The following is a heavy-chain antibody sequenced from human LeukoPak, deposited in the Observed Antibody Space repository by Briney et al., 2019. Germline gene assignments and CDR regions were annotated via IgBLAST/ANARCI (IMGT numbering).Heavy chain of an antibody. V-gene: IGHV1-69*06. Sequence: ASVKVSCKASGGTFSSYAISWVRQAPGQGLEWMGGIIPIFGTANYAQKFQGRVTMTEDTSTDTAYMELSSLRSEDTAVYYCATGAPFSSRSGLSGSGYWGQGTLVTVSS. CDR2: IIPIFGTA. CDR1: GGTFSSYA. CDR3: ATGAPFSSRSGLSGSGY. D-gene: IGHD3-22*01. J-gene: IGHJ4*02.